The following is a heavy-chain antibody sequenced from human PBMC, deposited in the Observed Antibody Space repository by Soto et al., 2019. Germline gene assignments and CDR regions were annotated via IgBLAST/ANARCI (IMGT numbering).Heavy chain of an antibody. J-gene: IGHJ4*02. CDR3: ARGDRGYSYAHDY. CDR2: INPNSGGT. V-gene: IGHV1-2*02. Sequence: GASVKVSCKASGYTFTGYYMHCVLQSPGQGLEWMGWINPNSGGTNYAQKFQGRVTMTRDTSISTAYMELSRLRSDDTAVYYCARGDRGYSYAHDYWGQGTLVTVSS. CDR1: GYTFTGYY. D-gene: IGHD5-18*01.